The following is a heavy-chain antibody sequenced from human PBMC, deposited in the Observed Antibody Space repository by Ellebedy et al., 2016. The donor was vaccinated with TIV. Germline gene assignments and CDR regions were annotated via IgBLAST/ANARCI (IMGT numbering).Heavy chain of an antibody. D-gene: IGHD2-21*02. CDR2: ISGSGGST. CDR3: ARAPTAIFAHFYYYYYYMDV. J-gene: IGHJ6*03. Sequence: GGSLRLXXAAPGFTFSSYAMSWVRQAPGRRLEWVSAISGSGGSTHYVDSVRGRFTISRDNSKNTLYLQMTSLRAEDTAVYYCARAPTAIFAHFYYYYYYMDVWGKGTTVTVSS. CDR1: GFTFSSYA. V-gene: IGHV3-23*01.